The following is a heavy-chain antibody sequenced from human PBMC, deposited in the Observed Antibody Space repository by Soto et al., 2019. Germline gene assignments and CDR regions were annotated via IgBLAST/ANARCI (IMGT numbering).Heavy chain of an antibody. V-gene: IGHV3-30*03. D-gene: IGHD3-22*01. CDR3: ASETGYDSSGYYLPHFDY. CDR2: ISYDGSNK. CDR1: GFTFSSYG. Sequence: QVQLVESGGGVVQPGRSLRLSCAASGFTFSSYGMHWVRQAPGKGLEWVAVISYDGSNKYYADSVKGRFTISRDNSKNTLYLQMNSLRAGDTAVYYCASETGYDSSGYYLPHFDYWGQGTLVTVSS. J-gene: IGHJ4*02.